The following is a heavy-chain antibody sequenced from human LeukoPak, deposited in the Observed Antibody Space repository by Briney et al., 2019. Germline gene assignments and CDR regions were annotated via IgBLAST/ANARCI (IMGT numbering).Heavy chain of an antibody. CDR3: ARRTTEMVNDY. Sequence: ASVKVSCKASGYTFTGYYMHWMRQAPGQGLEWMGWINPNDGATDHAQKFQGRVTMTRDTSISTLYMELNSLRSDDTAVYYCARRTTEMVNDYWGQGTLVTVSS. CDR2: INPNDGAT. D-gene: IGHD5-24*01. CDR1: GYTFTGYY. V-gene: IGHV1-2*02. J-gene: IGHJ4*02.